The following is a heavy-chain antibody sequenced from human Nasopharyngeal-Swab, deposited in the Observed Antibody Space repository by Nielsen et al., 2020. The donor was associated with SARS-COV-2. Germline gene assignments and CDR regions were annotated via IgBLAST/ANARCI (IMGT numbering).Heavy chain of an antibody. CDR2: IVGSGDNSGSGGST. CDR1: GYSFRTYG. CDR3: AKDLRGPYFF. D-gene: IGHD2/OR15-2a*01. J-gene: IGHJ4*02. V-gene: IGHV3-23*01. Sequence: GGSLRLSCVASGYSFRTYGMSWVRQAPGKGLEWVAAIVGSGDNSGSGGSTYYADSVKGRFTISRDNSKNTLSLQMNSLKAGDTAVYYCAKDLRGPYFFWGQGTLVTVSS.